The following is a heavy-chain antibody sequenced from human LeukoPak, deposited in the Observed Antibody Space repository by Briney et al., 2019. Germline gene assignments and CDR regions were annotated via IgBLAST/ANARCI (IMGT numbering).Heavy chain of an antibody. Sequence: ASVTVSCKAFGYIFTNYGISWVRQAPGQGLEWMGWISAYNDNTNYAQKLQDRVTMTTDTSTSTAYMELRSLRSDDTAVYYCARDSRYYYDSSGYYVQSVWGQGTLVTVSS. CDR1: GYIFTNYG. J-gene: IGHJ4*02. CDR2: ISAYNDNT. D-gene: IGHD3-22*01. V-gene: IGHV1-18*01. CDR3: ARDSRYYYDSSGYYVQSV.